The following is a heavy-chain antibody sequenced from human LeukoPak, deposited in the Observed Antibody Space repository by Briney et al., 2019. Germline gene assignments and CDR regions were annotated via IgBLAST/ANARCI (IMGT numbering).Heavy chain of an antibody. V-gene: IGHV3-30*02. CDR1: GFTFSRYG. CDR3: AKATNYDSSGYTDAFDI. Sequence: GGSLRLSCAASGFTFSRYGMHWVRQAPGKGLEWVSFIRYDGSNKYYADSVKGRFTISRDNSKNTLYLQMNSLRVEDTAVYYCAKATNYDSSGYTDAFDIWGQGTMVTVSS. J-gene: IGHJ3*02. CDR2: IRYDGSNK. D-gene: IGHD3-22*01.